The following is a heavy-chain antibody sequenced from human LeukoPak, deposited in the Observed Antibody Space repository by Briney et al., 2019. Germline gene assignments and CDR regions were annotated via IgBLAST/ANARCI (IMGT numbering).Heavy chain of an antibody. CDR1: GYTFTDF. D-gene: IGHD2-2*01. J-gene: IGHJ4*02. Sequence: ASVKVSCKASGYTFTDFMHWVRQAPGQGFEWMGWINPNDGDTNYAQKFQGRVTMTRDTSISTAHMEVSRLRSDDTAVYYCARANFLYCSSTTCLFDYWGQGTLVTVSS. V-gene: IGHV1-2*02. CDR2: INPNDGDT. CDR3: ARANFLYCSSTTCLFDY.